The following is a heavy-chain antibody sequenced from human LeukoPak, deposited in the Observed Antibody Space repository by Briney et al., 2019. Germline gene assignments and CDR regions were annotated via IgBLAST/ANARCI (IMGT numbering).Heavy chain of an antibody. J-gene: IGHJ3*02. CDR1: GFTFSSYG. CDR2: ISYDGSKK. CDR3: ARDSPDAFDI. Sequence: GRSLRLSCAVSGFTFSSYGMHWVRQAPGKGLEWVAVISYDGSKKYYADFVKGRFTISRDNSNDTLSLQMNSLRAEDTAVYYCARDSPDAFDIWGQGTMVTVSS. V-gene: IGHV3-30*03.